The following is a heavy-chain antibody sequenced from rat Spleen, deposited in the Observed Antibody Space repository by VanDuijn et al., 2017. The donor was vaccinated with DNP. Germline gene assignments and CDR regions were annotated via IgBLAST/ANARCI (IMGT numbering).Heavy chain of an antibody. CDR3: ATETTRVPMDA. D-gene: IGHD1-4*01. V-gene: IGHV5S23*01. Sequence: EVQLVESGENLVRPGGSLKLSCVVSGFTFGNYDMAWVRQAPKKGLEWVASISASGGSTSYRDSVKGRFTISRDNAKSTLYLQMDSLRSEDTATYYCATETTRVPMDAWGQGTSVTVSS. J-gene: IGHJ4*01. CDR1: GFTFGNYD. CDR2: ISASGGST.